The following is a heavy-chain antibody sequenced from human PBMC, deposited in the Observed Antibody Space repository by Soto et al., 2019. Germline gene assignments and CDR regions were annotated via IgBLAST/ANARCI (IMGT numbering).Heavy chain of an antibody. CDR1: GFTFSSYF. CDR2: IWYDGRNK. Sequence: PGGSLILSCAASGFTFSSYFMHLVRQAPGKGLEWVAVIWYDGRNKYYADSVKGRFTISRDNSKNTLFLQMNSLRAEDTAVYYCARDADQTFFDYWGQGTLVTVSS. V-gene: IGHV3-33*01. J-gene: IGHJ4*02. CDR3: ARDADQTFFDY.